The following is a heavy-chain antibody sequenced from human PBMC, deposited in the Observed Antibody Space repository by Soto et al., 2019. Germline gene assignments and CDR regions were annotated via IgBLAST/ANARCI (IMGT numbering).Heavy chain of an antibody. D-gene: IGHD6-13*01. V-gene: IGHV4-34*01. J-gene: IGHJ4*02. CDR3: ARTYSSSWSPFDY. CDR1: GGSFSGYY. Sequence: QVQLQQWGAGLLKPSETLSLTCAVYGGSFSGYYWSWIRQPPWKGLEWIGEINHSGSTNYNPSLKSRVTISVDTSKNQFSLKLSSVTAADTAVYYCARTYSSSWSPFDYWGQGTLVTVSS. CDR2: INHSGST.